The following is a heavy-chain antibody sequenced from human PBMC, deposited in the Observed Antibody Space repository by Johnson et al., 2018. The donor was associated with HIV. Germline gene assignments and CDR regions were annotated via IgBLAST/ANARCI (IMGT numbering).Heavy chain of an antibody. J-gene: IGHJ3*02. Sequence: QVQLVESGGGVVQPGGSLRLSCEASGFSFSDYCMNWIRQTPGKGLEWISYISNSGFTIYHADSVKGRFTISRDNSKNTLYLQMKSLRAEDTAVYYCSKRGARYCSGGSCFDAFDIWGQGTMVTVSS. CDR2: ISNSGFTI. CDR3: SKRGARYCSGGSCFDAFDI. D-gene: IGHD2-15*01. V-gene: IGHV3-11*04. CDR1: GFSFSDYC.